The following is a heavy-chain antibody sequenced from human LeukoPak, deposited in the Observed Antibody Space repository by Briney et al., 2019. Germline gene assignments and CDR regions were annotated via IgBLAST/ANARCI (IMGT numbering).Heavy chain of an antibody. V-gene: IGHV1-69*05. CDR2: IIPIFGTA. CDR1: GYTFTGYY. Sequence: GASVKVSCKASGYTFTGYYMHWLRQAPGQGLEWMGGIIPIFGTANYAQKFQGRVTITTDESTSTAYMELSSLRSEDTAVYYCARRVDGHQGLWYFDLWGRGTLVTVSS. CDR3: ARRVDGHQGLWYFDL. J-gene: IGHJ2*01. D-gene: IGHD2-15*01.